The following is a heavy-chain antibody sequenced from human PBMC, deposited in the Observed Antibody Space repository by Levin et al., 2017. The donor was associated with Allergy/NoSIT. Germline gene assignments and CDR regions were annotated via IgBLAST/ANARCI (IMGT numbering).Heavy chain of an antibody. J-gene: IGHJ6*02. CDR3: ARSLYCSSTSCYGYYYGMDV. CDR1: GGSFSGYY. Sequence: SETLSLTCAVYGGSFSGYYWSWIRQPPGKGLEWIGEINHSGSTNYNPSLKSRVTISVDTSKNQFSLKLSSVTAADTAVYYCARSLYCSSTSCYGYYYGMDVWGQGTTVTVSS. V-gene: IGHV4-34*01. CDR2: INHSGST. D-gene: IGHD2-2*01.